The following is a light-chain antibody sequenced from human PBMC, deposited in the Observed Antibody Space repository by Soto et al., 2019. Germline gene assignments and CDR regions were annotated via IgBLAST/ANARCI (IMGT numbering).Light chain of an antibody. V-gene: IGKV1-39*01. CDR2: ETS. Sequence: QMTQSPSSLSASVGDRVTITCRASQNVRAYVTWYQQKPGKAPNLLIYETSDLQSGVPSRFTGRGSGTDFSLTITNLQPEDFATYYCQQSFYAPPTFGQGTKVEV. CDR1: QNVRAY. J-gene: IGKJ1*01. CDR3: QQSFYAPPT.